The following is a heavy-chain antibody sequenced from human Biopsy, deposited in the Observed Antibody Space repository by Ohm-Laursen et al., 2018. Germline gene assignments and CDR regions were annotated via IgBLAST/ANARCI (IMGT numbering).Heavy chain of an antibody. D-gene: IGHD3-10*01. CDR3: ARGVSGTPYHNYGLDV. V-gene: IGHV1-69*13. Sequence: GASVKVSCKASGGTFSSFAISWVRQAPGQGLEWMGGIVPIFHTTSYAQKFQGRITITADEFPRTAYMELSSLRSEDTAVYYCARGVSGTPYHNYGLDVWGQGTTVTVSS. CDR2: IVPIFHTT. CDR1: GGTFSSFA. J-gene: IGHJ6*02.